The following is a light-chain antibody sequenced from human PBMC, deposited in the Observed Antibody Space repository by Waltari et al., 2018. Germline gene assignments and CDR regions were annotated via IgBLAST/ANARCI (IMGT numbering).Light chain of an antibody. Sequence: EVVMTQSPATLSVSPVERVSLSCRASQSAKTSLAWYQQTPGQAPRLLIYRASTRAAGVPDRFSGSGSGTEFTLTISSLQSEDSAIYYCQQYNIWPWTFGPGTNVDIK. V-gene: IGKV3D-15*01. CDR3: QQYNIWPWT. CDR2: RAS. J-gene: IGKJ1*01. CDR1: QSAKTS.